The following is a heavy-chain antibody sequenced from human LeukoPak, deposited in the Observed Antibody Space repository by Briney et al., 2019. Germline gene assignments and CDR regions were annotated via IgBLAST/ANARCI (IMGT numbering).Heavy chain of an antibody. CDR3: ARSNYYTVDV. CDR1: GFTSSDYY. J-gene: IGHJ6*02. Sequence: GGSLRLSCAASGFTSSDYYMTWIRQPPGKGPEWISYISSSGGATTYVDSVKGRFTISRDNAKNSLYLQMNSLRADDTAVYYCARSNYYTVDVWGQGTAVTVSS. CDR2: ISSSGGAT. V-gene: IGHV3-11*03.